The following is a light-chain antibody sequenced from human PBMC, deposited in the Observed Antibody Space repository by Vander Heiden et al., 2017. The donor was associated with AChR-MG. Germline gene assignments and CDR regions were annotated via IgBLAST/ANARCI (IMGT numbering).Light chain of an antibody. Sequence: DIQMTQSPSTLSAFVGDRVTITCRASQSINKWLAWYQQKPGKAPKFLIYKASTLQTGVPSRFSGNGSGTEFTITISGLQPDDFATYYCQQYNTYYPAFGQGTVVEIK. V-gene: IGKV1-5*03. CDR1: QSINKW. CDR3: QQYNTYYPA. CDR2: KAS. J-gene: IGKJ1*01.